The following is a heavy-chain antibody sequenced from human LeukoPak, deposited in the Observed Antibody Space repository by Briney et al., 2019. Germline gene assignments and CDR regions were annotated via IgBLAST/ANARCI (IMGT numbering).Heavy chain of an antibody. J-gene: IGHJ4*02. CDR3: ARNDYESSGFDY. V-gene: IGHV4-28*01. CDR2: IYYSGTT. CDR1: GYSISTSNW. Sequence: PSETLSLTCAVSGYSISTSNWWGWIRQPPGKGLEWIGYIYYSGTTFYDPSLKSRVITSVDTSKNQFSLRLSSVTAVDSAVYYCARNDYESSGFDYWGQGALVTVSS. D-gene: IGHD3-22*01.